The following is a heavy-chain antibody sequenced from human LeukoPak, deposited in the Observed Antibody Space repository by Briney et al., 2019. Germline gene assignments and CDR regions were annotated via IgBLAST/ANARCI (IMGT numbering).Heavy chain of an antibody. Sequence: GASVKVSCKASGYTFTSYGISWVRQAPGQGLEWMGWISAYNGNTNYAQKLQGRVTMTTDTSTSTAYMELRSLRSDDTAVYYCARANMVRGVIIRNWFDPWGQGTLVTVPS. D-gene: IGHD3-10*01. J-gene: IGHJ5*02. V-gene: IGHV1-18*04. CDR3: ARANMVRGVIIRNWFDP. CDR1: GYTFTSYG. CDR2: ISAYNGNT.